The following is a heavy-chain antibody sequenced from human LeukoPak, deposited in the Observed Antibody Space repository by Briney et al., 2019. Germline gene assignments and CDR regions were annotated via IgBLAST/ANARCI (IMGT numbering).Heavy chain of an antibody. D-gene: IGHD3-10*01. V-gene: IGHV3-66*02. CDR1: GFSVTNTL. CDR2: IYIDART. Sequence: GGSLRLSCTLSGFSVTNTLIDWVRQAPGKGPEWVALIYIDARTVYADSVKGRFTIARDNSKNMVYLQMNSLRSEDPALYYCVRDRAGTQSWVEFDLWGQGTLVTVSS. CDR3: VRDRAGTQSWVEFDL. J-gene: IGHJ5*02.